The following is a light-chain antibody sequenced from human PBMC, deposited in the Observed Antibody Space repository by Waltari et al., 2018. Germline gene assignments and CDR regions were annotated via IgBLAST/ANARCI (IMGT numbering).Light chain of an antibody. Sequence: DIVFTQVPSTLSLSPGERANLSCGASQNIGNWLAWYQQKPEQAPRLLIYNSSNKATGIPARFSGGGSGTDFTLTISSLEPEYSAVYCRQQRHWPWTFGQGTKVEIK. CDR2: NSS. J-gene: IGKJ1*01. CDR1: QNIGNW. CDR3: QQRHWPWT. V-gene: IGKV3-11*01.